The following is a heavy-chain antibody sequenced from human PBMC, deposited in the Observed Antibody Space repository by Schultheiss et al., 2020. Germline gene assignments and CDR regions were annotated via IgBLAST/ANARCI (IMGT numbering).Heavy chain of an antibody. CDR2: ISPGGTDI. Sequence: GGSLRLSCAASGFTFSNAWMSWIRQPPGKGLEWVSYISPGGTDIAYADSVRGRFTISRDNAKNSLSLQMNSLRAEDTAVYYCIKNEGRAGGDCWGQGTLVTVSS. D-gene: IGHD2-21*02. V-gene: IGHV3-11*01. CDR1: GFTFSNAW. CDR3: IKNEGRAGGDC. J-gene: IGHJ4*02.